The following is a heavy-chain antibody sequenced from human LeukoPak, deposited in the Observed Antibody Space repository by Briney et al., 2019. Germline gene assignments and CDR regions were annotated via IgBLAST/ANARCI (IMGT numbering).Heavy chain of an antibody. D-gene: IGHD4-17*01. CDR3: ARETAVTQNDAFDI. CDR1: GYTFTSYG. J-gene: IGHJ3*02. CDR2: ISAYNGNT. V-gene: IGHV1-18*01. Sequence: ASVKVSCKASGYTFTSYGISWVRQAPGQGLEWMGWISAYNGNTNYAQKFQGRVTITMDTSATTAYMELSSLKSEDTAVYYCARETAVTQNDAFDIWGQGTIITVSS.